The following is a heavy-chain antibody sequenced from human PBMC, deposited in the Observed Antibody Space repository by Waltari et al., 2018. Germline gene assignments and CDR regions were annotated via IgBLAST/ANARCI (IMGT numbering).Heavy chain of an antibody. CDR3: ARGGVDIVATRDEPQYYFDY. D-gene: IGHD5-12*01. J-gene: IGHJ4*02. CDR1: GGSISSYY. V-gene: IGHV4-59*01. Sequence: QVQLQESGPGLVKPSETLSLTCTVSGGSISSYYWSWIRKPPGKGLEWIGYIYYSGSTNYNPSLKSRVTISVDTSKNQFSLKLSSVTAADTAVYYCARGGVDIVATRDEPQYYFDYWGQGTLVTVSS. CDR2: IYYSGST.